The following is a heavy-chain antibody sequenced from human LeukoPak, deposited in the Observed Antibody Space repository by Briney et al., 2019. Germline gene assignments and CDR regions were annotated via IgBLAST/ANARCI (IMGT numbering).Heavy chain of an antibody. J-gene: IGHJ4*02. Sequence: ASVKVSCKASGYTFTSYGISWVRQAPGQGLEWMGWISAYNGNTNYALKLQGRVTMTTDTSTSTAYMELRSLRSDDTAVYYCARILYGDYLFDYWGQGTLVTVSS. D-gene: IGHD4-17*01. V-gene: IGHV1-18*04. CDR2: ISAYNGNT. CDR3: ARILYGDYLFDY. CDR1: GYTFTSYG.